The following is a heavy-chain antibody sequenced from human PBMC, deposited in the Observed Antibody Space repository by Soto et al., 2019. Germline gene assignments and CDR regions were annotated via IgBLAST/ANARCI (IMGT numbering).Heavy chain of an antibody. D-gene: IGHD3-16*01. Sequence: GGSLRLSCAASGFTFSSYSMNWVRQAPGKGLEWVSSISSSSSYIYYADSVKGRFTISRDNAKNSLYPQMNSLRAEDTAVYYCARDSIDDYIWGSHAMDYWGQGTLVTVSS. J-gene: IGHJ4*02. CDR3: ARDSIDDYIWGSHAMDY. V-gene: IGHV3-21*01. CDR1: GFTFSSYS. CDR2: ISSSSSYI.